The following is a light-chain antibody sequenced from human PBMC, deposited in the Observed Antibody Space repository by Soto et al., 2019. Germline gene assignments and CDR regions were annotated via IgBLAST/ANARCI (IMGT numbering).Light chain of an antibody. CDR2: DVS. CDR1: SRDVGDYNY. CDR3: CSFAGSYTFWV. V-gene: IGLV2-11*01. Sequence: QSALTQPRSVSGSPGQSVTISCPGTSRDVGDYNYVSCYQQYPGKAPKLVIYDVSKRPSGVPDRFSGSKSGNTASLTISGLQAEDEADYYCCSFAGSYTFWVFGGGTKLTVL. J-gene: IGLJ3*02.